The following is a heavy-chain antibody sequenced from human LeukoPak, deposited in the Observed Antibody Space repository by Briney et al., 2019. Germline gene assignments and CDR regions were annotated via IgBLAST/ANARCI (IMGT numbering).Heavy chain of an antibody. CDR2: INHSGST. Sequence: PSETLSLTCSVSGGSISGTSYYWGWIRQPPGKGLEWIGEINHSGSTNYNPSLKSRATISVDMSKNQFSLKLSSVTAADTAVYYCARRMVRGVIIKYNWFDPWGQGTLVTVSS. CDR3: ARRMVRGVIIKYNWFDP. V-gene: IGHV4-39*07. D-gene: IGHD3-10*01. J-gene: IGHJ5*02. CDR1: GGSISGTSYY.